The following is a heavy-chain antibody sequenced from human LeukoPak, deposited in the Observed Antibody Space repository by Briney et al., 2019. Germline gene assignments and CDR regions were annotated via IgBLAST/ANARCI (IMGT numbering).Heavy chain of an antibody. Sequence: GGSLRLSCAASGFTVSSNYMSWVRQAPGKGLEWVSVIYSGGSTYYADSVKGRFTISRDNSKNTLYLQMSSLRAEDTAVYYCASPDVSSVGARIGSYYYMDVWGKGTTVTVSS. CDR1: GFTVSSNY. CDR2: IYSGGST. CDR3: ASPDVSSVGARIGSYYYMDV. D-gene: IGHD1-26*01. V-gene: IGHV3-66*02. J-gene: IGHJ6*03.